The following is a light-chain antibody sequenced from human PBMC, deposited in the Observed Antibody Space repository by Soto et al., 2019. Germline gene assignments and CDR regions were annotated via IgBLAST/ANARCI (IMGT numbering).Light chain of an antibody. Sequence: DIVMTQSPEFMAVSLGERATINCKSSQSVFDRSYDKTYLAWYQQKPGQPPKLLIYWATARESGVPDRFSGSGSETDFTLTISSLQAEDVAIYYCQQYYTLPLTFGPGTKVDI. CDR3: QQYYTLPLT. J-gene: IGKJ3*01. V-gene: IGKV4-1*01. CDR2: WAT. CDR1: QSVFDRSYDKTY.